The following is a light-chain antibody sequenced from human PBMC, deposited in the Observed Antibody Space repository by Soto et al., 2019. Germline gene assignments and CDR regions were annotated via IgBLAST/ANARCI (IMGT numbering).Light chain of an antibody. V-gene: IGLV2-11*01. CDR2: DVS. Sequence: QSALTQPRSVSGSPGQSVTISCTGTSIDVGDYNYVSRYQQYPGKAPKLVIYDVSKRPSGVPDRFSGSKSGNTASLTISGLQAEDEADYYCCSFAGSYTFWVFGGGTKLTVL. CDR1: SIDVGDYNY. CDR3: CSFAGSYTFWV. J-gene: IGLJ3*02.